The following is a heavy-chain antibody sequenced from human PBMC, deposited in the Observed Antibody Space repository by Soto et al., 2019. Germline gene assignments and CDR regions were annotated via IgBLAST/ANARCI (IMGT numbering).Heavy chain of an antibody. CDR2: IYYSGST. V-gene: IGHV4-59*01. Sequence: SETLSLTCTVSGGSISSYYWSWIRQPPGKGLEWIGYIYYSGSTNYNPSLKSRVTISVDTSKNQFSLKLSSVTAADTAVYYCARVSRAPSSDYYYGMDVWGQGTTVTVSS. CDR1: GGSISSYY. J-gene: IGHJ6*02. CDR3: ARVSRAPSSDYYYGMDV.